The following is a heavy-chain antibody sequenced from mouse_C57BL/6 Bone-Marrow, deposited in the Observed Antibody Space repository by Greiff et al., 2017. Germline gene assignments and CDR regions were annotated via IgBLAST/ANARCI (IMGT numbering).Heavy chain of an antibody. J-gene: IGHJ3*01. D-gene: IGHD3-2*02. V-gene: IGHV1-69*01. Sequence: QVQLQQPGAELVMPGASVKLSCKASGYTFTSYWLPWVQQRPGQGLEWLGEIAPSDSYTTYNQKFKGKSTLTVDKSSSTAYMQLSSLTSEDSAVYYCARDSAGRAWFADWGQGTLVTVSA. CDR2: IAPSDSYT. CDR1: GYTFTSYW. CDR3: ARDSAGRAWFAD.